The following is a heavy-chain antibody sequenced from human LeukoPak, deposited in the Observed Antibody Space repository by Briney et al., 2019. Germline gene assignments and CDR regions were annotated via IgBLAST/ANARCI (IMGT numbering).Heavy chain of an antibody. J-gene: IGHJ6*02. CDR3: AVGGYCGGDCYPGGLGDYYYGMDV. Sequence: GRSLRLSCAASGFTFSNYGMYWVRQAPGKGLESVAVISYDGSNKYYEDSVKGRFTISRDNSKNTLYLQMNSLRAEDTAVYYCAVGGYCGGDCYPGGLGDYYYGMDVWGQGTTVTVSS. CDR1: GFTFSNYG. D-gene: IGHD2-21*02. CDR2: ISYDGSNK. V-gene: IGHV3-30*03.